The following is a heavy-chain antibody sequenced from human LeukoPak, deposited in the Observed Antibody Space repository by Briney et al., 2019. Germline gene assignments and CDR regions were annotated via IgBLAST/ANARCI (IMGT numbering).Heavy chain of an antibody. J-gene: IGHJ4*02. CDR3: ARDSGRWLQFGYFDY. CDR1: GFTFSSYA. V-gene: IGHV3-30*04. Sequence: GRSLRLSGAASGFTFSSYAMHWVRQAPGKGLEWVAVISYDGSNKYYADSVKGRFTISRDNSKNTLYLQMNSLRAEDTAVYYCARDSGRWLQFGYFDYWGQGTLVTVSS. D-gene: IGHD5-24*01. CDR2: ISYDGSNK.